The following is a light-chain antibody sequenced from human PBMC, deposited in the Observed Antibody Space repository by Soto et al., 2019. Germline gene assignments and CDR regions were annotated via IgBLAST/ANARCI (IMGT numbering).Light chain of an antibody. V-gene: IGKV3-15*01. J-gene: IGKJ3*01. CDR1: ESVSSK. Sequence: EIVMTQSPATLSVSPGERATLSCRASESVSSKLVWYQKKPGQAPRLLIHDASTRATGIPARFSGSGSGTEFILTISSVESEDFATYYCQQYDNLPSFTFGPGTKVNIK. CDR3: QQYDNLPSFT. CDR2: DAS.